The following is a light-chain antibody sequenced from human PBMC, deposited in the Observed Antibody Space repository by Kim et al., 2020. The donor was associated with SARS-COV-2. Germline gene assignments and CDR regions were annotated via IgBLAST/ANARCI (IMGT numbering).Light chain of an antibody. CDR3: QQYNSYPLT. CDR2: SAS. Sequence: DIQMTQSPSSLSASVGDRVTITCRASRHINNYVAWFQQKPGNAPKSLIYSASILQNGVPSRFSGSGSGTDFTLTISSLQPEDFATYYCQQYNSYPLTFGGGTKVDIK. CDR1: RHINNY. J-gene: IGKJ4*01. V-gene: IGKV1-16*01.